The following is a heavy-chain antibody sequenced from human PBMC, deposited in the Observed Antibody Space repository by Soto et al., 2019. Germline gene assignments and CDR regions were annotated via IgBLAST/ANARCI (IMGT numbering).Heavy chain of an antibody. Sequence: GESLKISCKGSGYRFTTYWIAWVRQMPGKGLEWMGTIYPDDSDIRYSPSFQGQVTISADKSISTAYLQWSSLKASDTAMYYCARGALGSGTYYNVVDYYGLDVWGQGTTVTVSS. J-gene: IGHJ6*02. D-gene: IGHD3-10*01. CDR3: ARGALGSGTYYNVVDYYGLDV. CDR1: GYRFTTYW. CDR2: IYPDDSDI. V-gene: IGHV5-51*01.